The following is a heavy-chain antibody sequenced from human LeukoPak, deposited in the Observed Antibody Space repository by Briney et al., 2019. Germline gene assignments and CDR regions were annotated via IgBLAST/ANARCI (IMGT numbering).Heavy chain of an antibody. CDR3: AAAPNANAWYWDDAFDI. D-gene: IGHD2-8*02. CDR1: GFTFTTSA. J-gene: IGHJ3*02. V-gene: IGHV1-58*01. CDR2: IVVGSGNT. Sequence: TSVKVSCKASGFTFTTSAVQWVRQARGQRLEWIGRIVVGSGNTDHAQKFQGRLTITRDISTSTAYMELSSLTSDDTAVYYCAAAPNANAWYWDDAFDIWGQGTMVTVSS.